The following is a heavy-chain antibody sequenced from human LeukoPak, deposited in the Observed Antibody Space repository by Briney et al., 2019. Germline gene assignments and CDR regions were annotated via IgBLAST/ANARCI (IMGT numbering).Heavy chain of an antibody. V-gene: IGHV3-7*03. J-gene: IGHJ4*02. CDR2: IKLDGSEK. D-gene: IGHD3-3*01. CDR1: GFTFGKYW. CDR3: ARDQYDTWSRRGNFDS. Sequence: PGGSLRLSCVASGFTFGKYWMSWVRQAPGKGLEWVANIKLDGSEKNHVDSVKGRFTISRDNTKNSLYLQMNSLRVEGTAVFYCARDQYDTWSRRGNFDSWGQGTLVIVSS.